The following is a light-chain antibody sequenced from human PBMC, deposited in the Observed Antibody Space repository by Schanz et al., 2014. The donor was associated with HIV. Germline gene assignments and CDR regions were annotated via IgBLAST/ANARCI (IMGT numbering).Light chain of an antibody. J-gene: IGKJ4*01. CDR3: QQFKSYPFT. CDR1: QSVGTN. V-gene: IGKV3-15*01. Sequence: DIVMTQSPVTLSVSPGESATLSCRASQSVGTNFAWYQQKLGQPPRLLIYGASTRATGIPATFSGSGSGTEFTLTISSLQSEDFATFYCQQFKSYPFTFGGGTKVEIK. CDR2: GAS.